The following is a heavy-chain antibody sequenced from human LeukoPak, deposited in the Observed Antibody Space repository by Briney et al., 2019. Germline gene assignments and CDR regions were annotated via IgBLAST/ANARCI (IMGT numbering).Heavy chain of an antibody. Sequence: PSETLSLTCTVSGGSISSSSYYWRRIRQPPGKGLVWLGFICSSGTTYYHPSLQSRVTISVGRYKTQFSLRLRSVTAADTAVHYCARRQRDDPYYYYYMDVWGKGTTVTVSS. CDR1: GGSISSSSYY. CDR2: ICSSGTT. D-gene: IGHD6-25*01. V-gene: IGHV4-39*01. CDR3: ARRQRDDPYYYYYMDV. J-gene: IGHJ6*03.